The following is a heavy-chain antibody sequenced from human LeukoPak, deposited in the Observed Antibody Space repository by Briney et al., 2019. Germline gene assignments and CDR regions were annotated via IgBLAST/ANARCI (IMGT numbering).Heavy chain of an antibody. D-gene: IGHD4-17*01. J-gene: IGHJ2*01. CDR1: GFAFSSYT. Sequence: SLRLSRSASGFAFSSYTMHWVCPAPRKGLEYVSAISIIGGSTSSADSVKVRFTISRDDSKNTLYLQISRLRAEDTAVYYCTKNTRREGYGDYEPDWYFDLWGRGTLVTVSS. V-gene: IGHV3-64D*06. CDR2: ISIIGGST. CDR3: TKNTRREGYGDYEPDWYFDL.